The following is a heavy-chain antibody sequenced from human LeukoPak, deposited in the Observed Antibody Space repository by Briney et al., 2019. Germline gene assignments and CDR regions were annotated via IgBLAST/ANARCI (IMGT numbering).Heavy chain of an antibody. V-gene: IGHV3-74*01. CDR3: ARDKQLSRGLVFYYYGMDV. Sequence: GGSLRLSCAASGFTFSRYWMHWVRQAPGKGLVWVSRINDDGSTTTYADSVKGRFTISRDNSKNTLYLQMNSLRAEDTAVYYCARDKQLSRGLVFYYYGMDVWGQGTTVTVSS. CDR1: GFTFSRYW. D-gene: IGHD6-6*01. CDR2: INDDGSTT. J-gene: IGHJ6*02.